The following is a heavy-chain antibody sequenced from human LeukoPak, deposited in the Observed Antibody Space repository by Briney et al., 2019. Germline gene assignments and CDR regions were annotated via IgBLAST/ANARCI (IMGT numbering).Heavy chain of an antibody. V-gene: IGHV4-38-2*01. CDR2: IHHSGST. CDR3: VRYKYGPLDY. Sequence: SESLSLTCAVSGYSISSNYHWGWIRQPPGKGLEWIANIHHSGSTYYNPSLKSRVTISVDTSKNHFSLQVTCMTASDTAVYDCVRYKYGPLDYWGRGSLVTVSS. CDR1: GYSISSNYH. D-gene: IGHD1-1*01. J-gene: IGHJ4*02.